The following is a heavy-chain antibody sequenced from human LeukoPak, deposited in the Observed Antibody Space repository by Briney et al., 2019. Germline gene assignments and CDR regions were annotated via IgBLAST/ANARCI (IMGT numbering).Heavy chain of an antibody. CDR2: INPNSGGT. J-gene: IGHJ5*02. CDR1: GYTFTGYY. Sequence: ASVKVSCKASGYTFTGYYIHWVRQAPGQGLEWMGRINPNSGGTNYAQKFQGRVTMTRDTPISTAYMQLSRLTSDDTAVYYCAREPMVRDFNWFDPWGQGPRSPSPQ. CDR3: AREPMVRDFNWFDP. D-gene: IGHD3-10*01. V-gene: IGHV1-2*06.